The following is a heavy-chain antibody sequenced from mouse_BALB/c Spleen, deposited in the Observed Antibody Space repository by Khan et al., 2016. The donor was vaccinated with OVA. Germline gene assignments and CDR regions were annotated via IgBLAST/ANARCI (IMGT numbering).Heavy chain of an antibody. Sequence: QVQLQQSGAELARPGASVKMSCKASGYTFTSYTIHWVKQRPGQGLEWIGYINPSNGYTNYNQKFRDKATLTADKSSSTAYMQLSSLTSEDSAVYYCAIVGPYHAIYGAWFAHWGQGTLVTVSA. J-gene: IGHJ3*01. D-gene: IGHD2-10*01. CDR3: AIVGPYHAIYGAWFAH. CDR2: INPSNGYT. V-gene: IGHV1-4*01. CDR1: GYTFTSYT.